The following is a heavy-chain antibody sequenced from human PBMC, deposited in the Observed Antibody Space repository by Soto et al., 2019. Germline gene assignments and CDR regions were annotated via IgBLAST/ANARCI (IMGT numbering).Heavy chain of an antibody. Sequence: GASVQVSCKASGYSFTAYYMHWVRPAPGQGLEWMGIVNPTGGGTSYAQKFQGRVTLTRDTSTNTVYMELNSLRSEDTAVYYCAKGTVAASGSFDYWGQGTLVTVSS. CDR3: AKGTVAASGSFDY. V-gene: IGHV1-46*01. CDR1: GYSFTAYY. CDR2: VNPTGGGT. D-gene: IGHD6-13*01. J-gene: IGHJ4*02.